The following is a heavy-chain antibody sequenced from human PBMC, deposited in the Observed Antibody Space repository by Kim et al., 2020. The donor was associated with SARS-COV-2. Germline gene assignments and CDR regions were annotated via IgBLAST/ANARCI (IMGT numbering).Heavy chain of an antibody. CDR3: AKDYDGSSWYVGYYYYGMDV. Sequence: GGSLRLSCAASGFTFSSYAMSWVRQAPGKGLEWVSAISGSGGSTYYADSVKGRFTISRDNSKNTLYLQMNSLRAEDTAVYYCAKDYDGSSWYVGYYYYGMDVWGQGTTVTVSS. J-gene: IGHJ6*02. CDR2: ISGSGGST. D-gene: IGHD6-13*01. V-gene: IGHV3-23*01. CDR1: GFTFSSYA.